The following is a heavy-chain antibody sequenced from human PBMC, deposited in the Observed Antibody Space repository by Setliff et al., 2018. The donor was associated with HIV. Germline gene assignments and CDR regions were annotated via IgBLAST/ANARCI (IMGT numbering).Heavy chain of an antibody. CDR1: GYSISSGYY. D-gene: IGHD3-10*01. Sequence: SETLSLTCAVSGYSISSGYYWGWIRQPPGKGLEWIGSMYHSGSTYYNPSLKSRVTISGDTSKNYFSLKLSYVTAADTAVYYCARQMPGVRGVIVASIDYWGQGTLVTVSS. CDR3: ARQMPGVRGVIVASIDY. J-gene: IGHJ4*02. CDR2: MYHSGST. V-gene: IGHV4-38-2*01.